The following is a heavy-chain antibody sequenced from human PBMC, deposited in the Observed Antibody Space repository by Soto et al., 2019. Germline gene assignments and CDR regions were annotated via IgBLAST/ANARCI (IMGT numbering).Heavy chain of an antibody. CDR3: ANSYGDYVSY. J-gene: IGHJ4*02. V-gene: IGHV4-59*08. CDR2: IYYTGST. CDR1: GGSMSSYY. D-gene: IGHD4-17*01. Sequence: PSETLSLTCTVSGGSMSSYYWTWIRQTPARGLEWIGQIYYTGSTNYNPSLKSRVTISVDTSKNQFSLKLSSVTAADTAVYYCANSYGDYVSYWGQGTLVTV.